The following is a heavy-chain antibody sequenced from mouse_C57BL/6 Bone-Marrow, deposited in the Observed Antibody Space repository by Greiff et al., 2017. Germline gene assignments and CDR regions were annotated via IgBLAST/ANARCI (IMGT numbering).Heavy chain of an antibody. CDR1: GYTFTSYW. V-gene: IGHV1-7*01. Sequence: FQLQQSGAELAKPGASVKLSCKASGYTFTSYWMHWVKQRPGQGLEWIGYINPSSGYTKYNQKFKDKATLTADKSSSTAYMQLSSLTYEDSAVYYCAIYYYGSSGDYWGQGTTLTVSS. CDR3: AIYYYGSSGDY. D-gene: IGHD1-1*01. J-gene: IGHJ2*01. CDR2: INPSSGYT.